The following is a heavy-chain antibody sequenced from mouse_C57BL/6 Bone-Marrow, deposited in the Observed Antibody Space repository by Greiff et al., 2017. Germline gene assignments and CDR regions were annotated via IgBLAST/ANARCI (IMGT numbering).Heavy chain of an antibody. CDR2: IYPSDSET. CDR1: GYTFTSYW. V-gene: IGHV1-61*01. Sequence: QVQLQQPGAELVRPGSSVKLSCKASGYTFTSYWMDWVKQRPGQGLEWIGNIYPSDSETHYNQKFKDKATLTVDKSSSTAYMQRSSLTSEDSAVYYCARTGFYDGYYRFAYWGQGTLVTVSA. D-gene: IGHD2-3*01. CDR3: ARTGFYDGYYRFAY. J-gene: IGHJ3*01.